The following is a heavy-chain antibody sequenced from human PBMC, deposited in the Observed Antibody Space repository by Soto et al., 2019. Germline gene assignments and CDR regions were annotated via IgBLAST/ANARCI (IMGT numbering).Heavy chain of an antibody. J-gene: IGHJ3*02. D-gene: IGHD2-8*02. V-gene: IGHV3-23*01. CDR1: GFICSSYD. CDR3: ARVTATGGGAFEI. Sequence: PGGSLSLSCALSGFICSSYDMSCVRQAPGRGLEWVSTILVGGSTHYEVSVKGRFTISRDTSKNTVYLQMNSLTAGDTAVYYCARVTATGGGAFEIYGRGTLVTVSS. CDR2: ILVGGST.